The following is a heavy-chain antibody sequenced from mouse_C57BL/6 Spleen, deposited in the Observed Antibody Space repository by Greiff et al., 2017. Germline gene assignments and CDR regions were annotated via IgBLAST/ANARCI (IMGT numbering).Heavy chain of an antibody. V-gene: IGHV1-55*01. CDR3: ARGRGDYFDY. CDR2: IYPGSGST. Sequence: QVQPQQPGAELVKPGASVKMSCKASGYTFTSYWITWVKQRPGQGLEWIGDIYPGSGSTNYIEKFKSKATLTVDTSSSTAYMQLSSLTSEDSAVYYCARGRGDYFDYWGQGTTLTVSS. CDR1: GYTFTSYW. J-gene: IGHJ2*01.